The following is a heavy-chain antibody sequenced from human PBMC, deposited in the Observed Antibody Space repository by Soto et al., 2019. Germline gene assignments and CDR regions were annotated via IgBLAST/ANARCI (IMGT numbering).Heavy chain of an antibody. J-gene: IGHJ4*02. CDR2: IRSKAYGGTT. D-gene: IGHD6-13*01. Sequence: SLRHSFIASGFTFGDYAMSRLRQAPGVVLEWVGFIRSKAYGGTTEYAASVKGRFTISRDDSKSIAYLQMNSLKTEDTAVYYCTRDLVAAAVSFDYWGQGTLVTVSS. V-gene: IGHV3-49*03. CDR1: GFTFGDYA. CDR3: TRDLVAAAVSFDY.